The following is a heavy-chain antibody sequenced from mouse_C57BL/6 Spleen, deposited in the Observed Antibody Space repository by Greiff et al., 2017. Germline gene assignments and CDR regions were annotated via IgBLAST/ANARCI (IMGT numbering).Heavy chain of an antibody. CDR1: GFTFSSYG. J-gene: IGHJ2*01. Sequence: EVQLVESGGDLVKPGGSLTLSCAASGFTFSSYGMSWVRQTPDKRLEWVATISSGGSYTYYPDSVKGRFTISRDNAKNTLYLQMSSLKSEDTAMYYCATLYDGYFDYWGQGTTLTVSS. D-gene: IGHD2-12*01. CDR2: ISSGGSYT. V-gene: IGHV5-6*01. CDR3: ATLYDGYFDY.